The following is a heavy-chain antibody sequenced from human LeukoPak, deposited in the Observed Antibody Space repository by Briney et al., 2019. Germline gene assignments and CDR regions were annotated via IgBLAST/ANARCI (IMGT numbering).Heavy chain of an antibody. Sequence: GGSLRLSCAASGFIFTDYWMSWFRQAPGKGLEWVANIKKDATEKHYVDSVMGRFTISRDSAKNTLHLQMNSLRVEDTAIYYCARVPGRAPDYWGQGTLVTVPS. J-gene: IGHJ4*02. CDR2: IKKDATEK. V-gene: IGHV3-7*01. CDR3: ARVPGRAPDY. D-gene: IGHD1-26*01. CDR1: GFIFTDYW.